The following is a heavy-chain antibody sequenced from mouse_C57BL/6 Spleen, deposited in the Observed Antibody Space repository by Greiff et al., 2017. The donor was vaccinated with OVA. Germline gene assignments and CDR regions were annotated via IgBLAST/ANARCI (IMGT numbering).Heavy chain of an antibody. V-gene: IGHV5-16*01. D-gene: IGHD1-1*01. Sequence: EVQLQQSEGGLVQPGSSMKLSCTASGFTFSDYYMAWVRQVPEKGLEWVANINYDGSSTYYLDSLKSRFIISRDNAKNILYLQMSSLKSEDTATDYCARFITTWYFDVWGTGTTVTVSS. J-gene: IGHJ1*03. CDR1: GFTFSDYY. CDR2: INYDGSST. CDR3: ARFITTWYFDV.